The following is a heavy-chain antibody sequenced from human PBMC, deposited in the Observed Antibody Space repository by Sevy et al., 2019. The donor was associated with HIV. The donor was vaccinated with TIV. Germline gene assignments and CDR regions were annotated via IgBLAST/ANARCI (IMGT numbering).Heavy chain of an antibody. CDR1: GGSISSYY. Sequence: SQTISLTCTVSGGSISSYYWSWIRQPPGKGLEWIGYIYYSGSTNYNPSLKSRVTISVDTSKNQFSLKLSSVTAADTAVYYCARLGGYSSYYYYMDVWGKGTTVTVSS. J-gene: IGHJ6*03. CDR3: ARLGGYSSYYYYMDV. V-gene: IGHV4-59*08. CDR2: IYYSGST. D-gene: IGHD6-19*01.